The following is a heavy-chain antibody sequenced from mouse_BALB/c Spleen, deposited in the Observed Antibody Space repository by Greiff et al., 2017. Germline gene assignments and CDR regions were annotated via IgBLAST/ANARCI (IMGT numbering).Heavy chain of an antibody. CDR3: ARHGYGNYGPFAY. Sequence: EVHLVESGGGLVQPGGSLKLSCAASGFTFSSYTMSWVRQTPEKRLEWVAYISNGGGSTYYPDTVKGRFTISRDNAKNTLYLQMSSLKSEDTAMYYCARHGYGNYGPFAYWGQGTLVTVSA. CDR1: GFTFSSYT. V-gene: IGHV5-12-2*01. D-gene: IGHD2-1*01. CDR2: ISNGGGST. J-gene: IGHJ3*01.